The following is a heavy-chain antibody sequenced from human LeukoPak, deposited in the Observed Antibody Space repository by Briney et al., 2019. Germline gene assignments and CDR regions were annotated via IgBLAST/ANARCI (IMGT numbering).Heavy chain of an antibody. CDR3: ARDDFWSGPDCYYYGMDV. J-gene: IGHJ6*02. Sequence: SVTVSCTASGGTFSSYAISWVRQAPGQGLEWMGGIIPIFGTANYAQKFQGRVTITADESTSTAYMELSSLRSEDTAVYYCARDDFWSGPDCYYYGMDVWGQGTTVTVSS. CDR1: GGTFSSYA. D-gene: IGHD3-3*01. CDR2: IIPIFGTA. V-gene: IGHV1-69*13.